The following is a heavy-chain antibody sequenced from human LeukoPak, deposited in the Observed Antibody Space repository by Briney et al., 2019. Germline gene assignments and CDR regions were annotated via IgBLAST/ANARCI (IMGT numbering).Heavy chain of an antibody. J-gene: IGHJ4*02. CDR2: IIPILGIA. Sequence: GASVKVSCKASGGTFSSYAISWVRQAPGQGLEWMGRIIPILGIANYAQKFQGRVTMTRDTSTSTVYMELSSLRSEDTAVYYCARAGEGSTSCFDYWGQGTLVTVSS. CDR3: ARAGEGSTSCFDY. V-gene: IGHV1-69*04. D-gene: IGHD2-2*01. CDR1: GGTFSSYA.